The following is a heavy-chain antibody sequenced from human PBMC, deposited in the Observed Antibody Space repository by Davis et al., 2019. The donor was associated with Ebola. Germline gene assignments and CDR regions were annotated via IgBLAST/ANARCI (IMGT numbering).Heavy chain of an antibody. V-gene: IGHV1-69*06. CDR2: IIPIFGTA. D-gene: IGHD2-2*02. CDR3: ARDLVVPAAIARGYYYYGMDV. CDR1: GYTFTSYD. Sequence: AASVKVSCTASGYTFTSYDINWVRQAPGQGLEWMGGIIPIFGTANYAQKFQGRVTITADKSTSTAYMELSSLRSEDTAVYYCARDLVVPAAIARGYYYYGMDVWGQGTTVTVSS. J-gene: IGHJ6*02.